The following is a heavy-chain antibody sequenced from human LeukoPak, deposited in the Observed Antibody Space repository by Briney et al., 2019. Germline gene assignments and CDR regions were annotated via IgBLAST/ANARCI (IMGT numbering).Heavy chain of an antibody. Sequence: GASVKVSCKASGYTFTSYGISWVRQAPGQGLEWMEWISAYNGNTNYAQKLQGRVTMTTDTSTSTAYMELRSLRSDDTAVYYCARDFLRYCSSTSCYYPNYWGQGTLVTVSS. D-gene: IGHD2-2*01. J-gene: IGHJ4*02. CDR2: ISAYNGNT. V-gene: IGHV1-18*01. CDR3: ARDFLRYCSSTSCYYPNY. CDR1: GYTFTSYG.